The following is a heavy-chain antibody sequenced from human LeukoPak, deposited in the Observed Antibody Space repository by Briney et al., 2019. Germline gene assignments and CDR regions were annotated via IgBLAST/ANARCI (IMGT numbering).Heavy chain of an antibody. CDR3: AKDLDSSTVVTSGFDY. CDR2: ISGSGGST. D-gene: IGHD4-23*01. CDR1: GFTFSSYA. Sequence: PGGSLRLSCAASGFTFSSYAMSWVRQAPGKGLEWVSAISGSGGSTYYADSVKGRFTISRDNSKNTLYLQMNSLRAEDTAVYYCAKDLDSSTVVTSGFDYWGQGTLVTVSS. J-gene: IGHJ4*02. V-gene: IGHV3-23*01.